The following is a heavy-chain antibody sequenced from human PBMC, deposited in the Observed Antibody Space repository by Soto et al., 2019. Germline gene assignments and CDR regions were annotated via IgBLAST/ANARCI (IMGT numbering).Heavy chain of an antibody. J-gene: IGHJ6*02. CDR1: GGSISSTFYY. Sequence: PSETLSLTCTVSGGSISSTFYYWVWIRQPPGKGLEWIGSIYYSGSTYYTPSLKSRLTMSMDRANDHFSLNLTSVTAADTAVYFCARGHYYYGMDVWGQGITVTVSS. V-gene: IGHV4-39*07. CDR2: IYYSGST. CDR3: ARGHYYYGMDV.